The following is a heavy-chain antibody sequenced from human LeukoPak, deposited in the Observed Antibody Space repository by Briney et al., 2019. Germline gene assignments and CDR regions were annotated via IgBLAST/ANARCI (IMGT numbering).Heavy chain of an antibody. CDR2: MNPNSGNT. J-gene: IGHJ3*02. CDR3: ARRNWGNAFDI. D-gene: IGHD7-27*01. V-gene: IGHV1-8*01. CDR1: GYTFTSYD. Sequence: GASVKVSCKASGYTFTSYDINWVRQATGQGLEWMGWMNPNSGNTGYAQKFQARVTMTRDTSIGTAYMDLSRLRSDDTAVYYCARRNWGNAFDIWGQGTMVTVSS.